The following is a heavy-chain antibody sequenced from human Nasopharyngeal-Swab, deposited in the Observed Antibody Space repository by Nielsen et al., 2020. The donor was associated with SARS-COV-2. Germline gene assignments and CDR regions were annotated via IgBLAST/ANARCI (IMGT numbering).Heavy chain of an antibody. CDR2: ISAYNCNT. D-gene: IGHD1-20*01. J-gene: IGHJ4*02. CDR3: ARVGDNWNDGDDY. V-gene: IGHV1-18*01. CDR1: VYTFPRYF. Sequence: ASVTVPCQASVYTFPRYFIRWVRQAPGQGLEWMGWISAYNCNTNYAQKLQGRVTMTTDTSTSTDYMELRSLRSDDTAVDYCARVGDNWNDGDDYWGQGTLVTVSS.